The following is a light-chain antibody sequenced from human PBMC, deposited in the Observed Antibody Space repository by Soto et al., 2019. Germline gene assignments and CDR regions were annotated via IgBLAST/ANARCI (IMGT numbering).Light chain of an antibody. Sequence: EILMTQSPATLSVSAGDRVTLSCRASQSVSSNLAWYQQRPGQAPRLLIYDASTRATGVPARFSGSGSGREFTLTISGLQSEDFAVYYCQQYDNWPPVTFGQGTRLEIK. J-gene: IGKJ5*01. V-gene: IGKV3D-15*01. CDR1: QSVSSN. CDR2: DAS. CDR3: QQYDNWPPVT.